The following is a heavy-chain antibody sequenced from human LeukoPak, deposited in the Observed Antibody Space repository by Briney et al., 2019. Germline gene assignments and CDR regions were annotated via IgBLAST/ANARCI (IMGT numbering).Heavy chain of an antibody. CDR1: GDSVSSNSAA. D-gene: IGHD3-10*01. CDR3: ARGTRLSYYYDSGSYLDFDY. V-gene: IGHV6-1*01. CDR2: TYYRSKWYN. J-gene: IGHJ4*02. Sequence: SQTLSLTCAISGDSVSSNSAAWNWIRQSPSRGLEWLGRTYYRSKWYNDYAVSVKSRITINPDTSKNQFSLQLNSVTPEDTAVYYCARGTRLSYYYDSGSYLDFDYWGQGTLVTVSS.